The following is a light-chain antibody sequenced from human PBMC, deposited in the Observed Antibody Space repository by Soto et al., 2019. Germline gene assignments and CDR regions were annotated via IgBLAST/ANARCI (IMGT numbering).Light chain of an antibody. CDR1: QSVSSSF. CDR3: QQYGNSIT. CDR2: GAS. V-gene: IGKV3-20*01. Sequence: EIVMTQSPATLSVSPGERATLSCRATQSVSSSFLAWYQQRPGQAPRLLIFGASNRATGIPDRFSGSGSGTDFSLTISRLEPEDCAVYYCQQYGNSITFGGGTKVEIK. J-gene: IGKJ4*01.